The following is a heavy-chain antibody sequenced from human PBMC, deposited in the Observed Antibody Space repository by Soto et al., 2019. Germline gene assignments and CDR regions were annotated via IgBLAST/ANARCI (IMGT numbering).Heavy chain of an antibody. J-gene: IGHJ6*02. CDR3: ARDKATATPGDYYYGMDV. V-gene: IGHV4-31*03. CDR2: IYYSGST. D-gene: IGHD2-21*02. CDR1: GGSISSGGYY. Sequence: ASETLSLTYTVSGGSISSGGYYWSWIRQHPGKGLEWIGYIYYSGSTYYNPSLKSRVTISVDTSKNQFSLKLSSVTAADTAVYYCARDKATATPGDYYYGMDVWGQGTTVTVSS.